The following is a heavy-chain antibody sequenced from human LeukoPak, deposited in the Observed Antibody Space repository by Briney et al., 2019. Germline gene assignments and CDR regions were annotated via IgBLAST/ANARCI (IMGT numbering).Heavy chain of an antibody. CDR2: MSHDGSNK. CDR3: AKLDSSGWSRPFDY. V-gene: IGHV3-30*18. Sequence: GRSLRLSCAASGFTFSSYAMHWVRQAPGKGLEWVAVMSHDGSNKYYGDSVKGRFTISRDNSKNTLYLHMNSLRAEDTAVYYCAKLDSSGWSRPFDYWGQGTLVTVSS. D-gene: IGHD6-19*01. CDR1: GFTFSSYA. J-gene: IGHJ4*02.